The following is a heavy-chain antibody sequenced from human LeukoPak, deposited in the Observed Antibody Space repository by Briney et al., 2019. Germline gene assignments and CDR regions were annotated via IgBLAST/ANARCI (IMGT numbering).Heavy chain of an antibody. Sequence: GGSLRLSCAASGFMFNSYAMNWVRQAPGKGLEWVSGISPSGATTYYVDSVKGRFTISRDNDKNTLFLHMTSLRAEDTAFYYCAKDLRQGQQMSLAFDIWGRGTSVAVSS. CDR3: AKDLRQGQQMSLAFDI. V-gene: IGHV3-23*01. CDR1: GFMFNSYA. J-gene: IGHJ3*02. D-gene: IGHD1-1*01. CDR2: ISPSGATT.